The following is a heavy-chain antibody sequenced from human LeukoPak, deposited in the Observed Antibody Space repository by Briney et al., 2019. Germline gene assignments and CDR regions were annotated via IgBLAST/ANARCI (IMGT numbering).Heavy chain of an antibody. Sequence: PGKSLRLSCAASGFTFSNYAMPWVRQAPGKGLERVSLISSGGTYEYYADSVKGRFTISRDNSKNTLYLQLNSLRAEDTAVYYCARDSTYYYDSGSSGPHYFDNWGQGTLVTVSS. CDR1: GFTFSNYA. D-gene: IGHD3-10*01. CDR2: ISSGGTYE. J-gene: IGHJ4*02. V-gene: IGHV3-30*01. CDR3: ARDSTYYYDSGSSGPHYFDN.